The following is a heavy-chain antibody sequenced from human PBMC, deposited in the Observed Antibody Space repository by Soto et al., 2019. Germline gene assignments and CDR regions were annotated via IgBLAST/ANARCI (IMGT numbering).Heavy chain of an antibody. V-gene: IGHV4-34*01. J-gene: IGHJ5*02. CDR3: ANRITVFGLLIPPFDP. Sequence: SETLSLTCAAYGGCVNCYYLNWIRQPPGKGLEWIGEINHTGGTHYNPSLKSRVTMSVDTSKNQFSLRLSSVTAADTAIYYCANRITVFGLLIPPFDPWGQGTQVTVS. D-gene: IGHD3-3*01. CDR1: GGCVNCYY. CDR2: INHTGGT.